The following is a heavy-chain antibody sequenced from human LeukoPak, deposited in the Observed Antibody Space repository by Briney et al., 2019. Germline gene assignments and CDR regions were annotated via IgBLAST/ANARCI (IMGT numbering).Heavy chain of an antibody. V-gene: IGHV4-34*01. CDR2: INHSGST. J-gene: IGHJ4*02. D-gene: IGHD6-13*01. CDR3: ARGVYIAAAQYAY. CDR1: GGSFSGYY. Sequence: SETLSLNCAVYGGSFSGYYWSWIRQPPGKGLEWIGEINHSGSTNYNPSLKSRVTISVDTSKNQFSLKLSSVTAADTAVYYCARGVYIAAAQYAYWGQGTLVTVSS.